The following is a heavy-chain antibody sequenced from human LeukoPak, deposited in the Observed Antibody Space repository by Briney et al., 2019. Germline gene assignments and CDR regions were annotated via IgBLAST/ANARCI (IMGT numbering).Heavy chain of an antibody. V-gene: IGHV3-11*01. CDR1: GFTFSDYY. D-gene: IGHD1-1*01. J-gene: IGHJ4*02. Sequence: GGSLRLSCGTFGFTFSDYYMSWIRQSPGKGLERLAYISPSGDTTYHADSVKGRFTISRDNPRNSVYLQMNTLRAEDTAVYFCARSNNLNDIYFDYWGQGTLVAVSS. CDR2: ISPSGDTT. CDR3: ARSNNLNDIYFDY.